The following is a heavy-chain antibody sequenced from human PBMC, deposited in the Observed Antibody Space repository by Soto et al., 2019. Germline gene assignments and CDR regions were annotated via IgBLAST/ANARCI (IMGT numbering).Heavy chain of an antibody. V-gene: IGHV4-34*01. CDR2: IHHTGSTT. J-gene: IGHJ5*02. CDR1: GGSFSGSY. CDR3: ARAPTVTSVRKFGP. D-gene: IGHD4-17*01. Sequence: SATLSLTCAVYGGSFSGSYWSWIRQPPGKGLEWIGEIHHTGSTTNYNPSLKSRVTISVDMSKSHFSLKLNSVTAADTAVYYGARAPTVTSVRKFGPWGQGTLGTVSS.